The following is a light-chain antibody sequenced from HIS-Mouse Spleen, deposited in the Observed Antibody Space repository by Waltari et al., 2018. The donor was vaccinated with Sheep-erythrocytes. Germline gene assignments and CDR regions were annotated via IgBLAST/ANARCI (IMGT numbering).Light chain of an antibody. CDR2: DVS. CDR3: CSYAGSYNHG. Sequence: QSALTQPRSVSGSPGQSVTISCPGTSSDVGGYNYVSWYQPHPGKAPKLMIYDVSKRPSGVPDRFSGSKSGKTASLTISGLQAEDEADYYCCSYAGSYNHGFATGTKVTVL. V-gene: IGLV2-11*01. CDR1: SSDVGGYNY. J-gene: IGLJ1*01.